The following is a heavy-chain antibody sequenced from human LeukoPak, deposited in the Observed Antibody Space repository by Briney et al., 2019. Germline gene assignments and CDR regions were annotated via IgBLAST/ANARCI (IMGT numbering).Heavy chain of an antibody. CDR2: IWYDGSNK. Sequence: GGSLRLSCAASGFTFSNYGMHWVRQAPGKGLEWVAVIWYDGSNKYYADSVKGRFTISRDNSKNTLYLQMSSLRAEDTAVYYCAGNYGPYYFDYWGQGTLVTVSS. CDR1: GFTFSNYG. J-gene: IGHJ4*02. V-gene: IGHV3-33*01. D-gene: IGHD3-10*01. CDR3: AGNYGPYYFDY.